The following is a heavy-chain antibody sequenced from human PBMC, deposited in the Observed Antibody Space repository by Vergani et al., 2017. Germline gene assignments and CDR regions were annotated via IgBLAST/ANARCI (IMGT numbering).Heavy chain of an antibody. CDR1: GYTLTSYY. CDR3: ARTYYYGSGRNWFDP. V-gene: IGHV1-46*03. D-gene: IGHD3-10*01. CDR2: INPSGGST. Sequence: QVQLVQSGAEVKKPGASVKVSCKASGYTLTSYYMHWVRQAPGQGLEWMGIINPSGGSTSYAQKFQGRVTMTRDTSTSTVYMELSSLRSEDTAVYYCARTYYYGSGRNWFDPWGQGTLVTVSS. J-gene: IGHJ5*02.